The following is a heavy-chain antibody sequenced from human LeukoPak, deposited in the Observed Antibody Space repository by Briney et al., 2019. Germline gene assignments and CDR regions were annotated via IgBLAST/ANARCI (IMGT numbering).Heavy chain of an antibody. Sequence: GGSLTLSCAASGFTFSSYRFNWVRQVPGKGLEWVSSITTTFYTYYTDSVKGRFTISRDNAKTSLYLQMISLRAEDTAVYYCARVRANGYEDYWGQGTLVTVSS. V-gene: IGHV3-21*01. CDR1: GFTFSSYR. CDR2: ITTTFYT. D-gene: IGHD5-12*01. CDR3: ARVRANGYEDY. J-gene: IGHJ4*02.